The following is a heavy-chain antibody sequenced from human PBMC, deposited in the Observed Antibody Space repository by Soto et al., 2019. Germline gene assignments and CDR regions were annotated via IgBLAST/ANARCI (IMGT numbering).Heavy chain of an antibody. CDR3: ARDLAATMVRGLGSPQEYYYYHYGMDV. V-gene: IGHV1-46*01. D-gene: IGHD3-10*01. CDR1: GYTFTSYY. J-gene: IGHJ6*02. Sequence: ASVKVSCKASGYTFTSYYMHWVRQAPGQGLEWMGIINPSGGSTSYAQKFQGRVTMTRDTSTSTVYMELSSLRSEDTAVYYCARDLAATMVRGLGSPQEYYYYHYGMDVWGQGTTVPVSS. CDR2: INPSGGST.